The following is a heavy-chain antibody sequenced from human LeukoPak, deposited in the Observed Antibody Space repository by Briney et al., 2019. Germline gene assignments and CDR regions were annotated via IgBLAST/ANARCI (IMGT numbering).Heavy chain of an antibody. CDR1: GFSFSSHW. J-gene: IGHJ4*02. D-gene: IGHD3-22*01. Sequence: GGSLRLSCAASGFSFSSHWMHWVRQAPGKGLVWVSRINSDGSITSNADSVKGRFTISRDNAKNTLFLQMNSLRAEDTAVCYCVRDLWNYYGSSGYYYEDYWGQGTLVTVSS. CDR2: INSDGSIT. V-gene: IGHV3-74*01. CDR3: VRDLWNYYGSSGYYYEDY.